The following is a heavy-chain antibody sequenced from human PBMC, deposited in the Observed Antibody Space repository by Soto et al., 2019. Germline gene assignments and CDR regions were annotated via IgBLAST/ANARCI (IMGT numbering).Heavy chain of an antibody. V-gene: IGHV4-34*01. CDR3: ARVGYQLLKRFDP. CDR2: INHSGST. D-gene: IGHD2-2*01. J-gene: IGHJ5*02. CDR1: GGSFSGYY. Sequence: PSETLSLTCAVYGGSFSGYYWSWIRQPPGKGLEWIGEINHSGSTNYNPSLKSRVTISVDTSKNQFSLKLSSVTAADTAVYYCARVGYQLLKRFDPWGQGTLVTVS.